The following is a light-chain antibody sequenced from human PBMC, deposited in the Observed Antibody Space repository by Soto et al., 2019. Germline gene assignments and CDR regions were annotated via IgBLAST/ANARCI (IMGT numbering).Light chain of an antibody. J-gene: IGKJ1*01. CDR3: HQTYSIPPT. CDR1: QRISTY. Sequence: IQMTQSPSSLSASVGDRVTITCRAGQRISTYLNWFQQRPGKAPRLLIYAASTLQTGVSSNFSGSASGTDFTLTITSLQPEDFATYFCHQTYSIPPTFGQGTKVDIK. CDR2: AAS. V-gene: IGKV1-39*01.